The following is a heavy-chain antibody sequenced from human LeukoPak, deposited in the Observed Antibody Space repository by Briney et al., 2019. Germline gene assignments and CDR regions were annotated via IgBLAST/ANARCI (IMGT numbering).Heavy chain of an antibody. D-gene: IGHD1-26*01. CDR1: GFTFSSYN. CDR3: AKQPSGPFSYMDV. CDR2: ISGRSDTI. J-gene: IGHJ6*03. Sequence: GGSLRLSCAASGFTFSSYNMNWVRQAPGKGLEWVSYISGRSDTIYYADSVKGRFIISRDNARNSLSLQMNSLRAEDTAVYYCAKQPSGPFSYMDVWGKGTTVTVSS. V-gene: IGHV3-48*01.